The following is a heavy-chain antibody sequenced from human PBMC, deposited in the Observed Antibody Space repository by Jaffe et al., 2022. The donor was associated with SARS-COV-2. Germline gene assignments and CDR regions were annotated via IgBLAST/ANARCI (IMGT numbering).Heavy chain of an antibody. D-gene: IGHD5-12*01. V-gene: IGHV3-7*01. CDR1: GFTFSRYW. J-gene: IGHJ6*03. CDR2: IKHDASEK. Sequence: EVQLVESGGGLVQPGGSLRLSCAASGFTFSRYWMSWVRQAPGKGLEWVANIKHDASEKYYVDSVKGRFTISRDSAKNSVYLQMNGLRAEDTAVYYCARCYDGSYYYMDVWGKGTTVTVSS. CDR3: ARCYDGSYYYMDV.